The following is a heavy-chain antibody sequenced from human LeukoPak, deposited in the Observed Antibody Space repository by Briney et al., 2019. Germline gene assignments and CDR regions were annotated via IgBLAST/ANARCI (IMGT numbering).Heavy chain of an antibody. D-gene: IGHD3-10*01. CDR3: ASPMVRGVIGPHFDY. J-gene: IGHJ4*02. V-gene: IGHV4-39*01. CDR1: GGSISSSSYY. CDR2: IYYSGST. Sequence: KTSETLSLTCTVSGGSISSSSYYWGWIRQPPGKGLEWIGSIYYSGSTYYNPSLKSRVTISVDTSKNQFSLKLSSVTAADTAVYYCASPMVRGVIGPHFDYWGQGTLVTVSS.